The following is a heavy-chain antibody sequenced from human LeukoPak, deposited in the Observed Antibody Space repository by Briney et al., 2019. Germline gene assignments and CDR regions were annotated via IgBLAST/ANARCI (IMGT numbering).Heavy chain of an antibody. Sequence: HPGGSLRLSCAASGFTFSSYGMHWVRQAPGKGLEWVAVISYDGSNKYYADSVKGRFTISRDNSKNTLYLQMNSLGAEDTAVYYCAKSEDYYGSGSYYRSWGQGTLVTVSS. CDR2: ISYDGSNK. D-gene: IGHD3-10*01. CDR3: AKSEDYYGSGSYYRS. CDR1: GFTFSSYG. V-gene: IGHV3-30*18. J-gene: IGHJ4*02.